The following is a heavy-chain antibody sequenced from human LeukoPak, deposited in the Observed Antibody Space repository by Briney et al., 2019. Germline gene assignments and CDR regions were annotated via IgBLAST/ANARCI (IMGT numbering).Heavy chain of an antibody. CDR1: GFTFSRYA. Sequence: GGSLRLSCAASGFTFSRYAMSWVRQAPGKGLEGVSAISGSGGSTYYADSVKGRFTISRDNSKNTLYLQMNSLRAEDTAVYYCANRPKYGDYDYWGQGTLVTVSS. CDR2: ISGSGGST. V-gene: IGHV3-23*01. D-gene: IGHD4-17*01. J-gene: IGHJ4*02. CDR3: ANRPKYGDYDY.